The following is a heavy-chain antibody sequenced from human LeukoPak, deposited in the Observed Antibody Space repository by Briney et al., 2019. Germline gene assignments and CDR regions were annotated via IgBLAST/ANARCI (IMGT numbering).Heavy chain of an antibody. V-gene: IGHV3-11*04. CDR2: ISTSGTDI. CDR3: ARGHYGLDY. D-gene: IGHD3-16*01. Sequence: GGSLRLSCAASGFTFSDYYISWIRQAPGRGLEWVSYISTSGTDIYYADSVKGRFTISRDNAKNSLFLQMNSLRAEDTAVYYCARGHYGLDYWGQGSLVTVSS. J-gene: IGHJ4*02. CDR1: GFTFSDYY.